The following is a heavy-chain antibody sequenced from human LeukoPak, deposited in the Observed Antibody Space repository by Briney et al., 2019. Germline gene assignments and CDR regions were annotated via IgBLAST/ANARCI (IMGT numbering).Heavy chain of an antibody. CDR2: INAGNGNT. CDR3: ARESNTVAPGDY. V-gene: IGHV1-3*01. J-gene: IGHJ4*02. CDR1: GYTFTSYA. Sequence: ASVKVSCKASGYTFTSYAMHWVRQAPGQRLEWMGWINAGNGNTKYSQKFQGRVTITRDTSASTAYMELSSLRSEDTAVYYCARESNTVAPGDYWGQGTLVTVSS. D-gene: IGHD4-23*01.